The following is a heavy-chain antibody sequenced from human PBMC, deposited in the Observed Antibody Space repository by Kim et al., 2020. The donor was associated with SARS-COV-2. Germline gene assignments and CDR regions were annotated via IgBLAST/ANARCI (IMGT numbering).Heavy chain of an antibody. Sequence: GESLKISCKASGYRFTNHWIGWVRQMPGKGLEWMGIIYPGDSGTRYSPSFQGQVTISADKSISTAYLQWSSLKASDTAMYYCARQRGDYYGSESYSDYWGQGTLVTVSS. J-gene: IGHJ4*02. CDR1: GYRFTNHW. CDR3: ARQRGDYYGSESYSDY. V-gene: IGHV5-51*01. CDR2: IYPGDSGT. D-gene: IGHD3-10*01.